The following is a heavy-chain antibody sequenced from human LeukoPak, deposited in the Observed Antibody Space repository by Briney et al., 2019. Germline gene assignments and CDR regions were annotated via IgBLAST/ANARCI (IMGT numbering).Heavy chain of an antibody. D-gene: IGHD6-13*01. J-gene: IGHJ1*01. Sequence: PGGSLRLSCAASGFTFNSYAMSWVRQAPGKGLEWVSVISGSGGSTYYADSVKGRFTVSRDNSKNTLYLQMNSLRAEDTAVYYCAKGGTAGSEYFQHWGQGTLVTVSS. CDR1: GFTFNSYA. CDR3: AKGGTAGSEYFQH. V-gene: IGHV3-23*01. CDR2: ISGSGGST.